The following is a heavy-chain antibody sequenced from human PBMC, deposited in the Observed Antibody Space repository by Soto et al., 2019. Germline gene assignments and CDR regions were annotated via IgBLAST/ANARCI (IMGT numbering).Heavy chain of an antibody. V-gene: IGHV1-46*01. CDR1: GYTFTHFY. Sequence: QVLLEQSGAEVKKPGASVKISCRTSGYTFTHFYLHWVRQAPGQGLEWMGIINPSGGNTTYAQKVQGRIAMTTDTSTSTVFMELSSLTPDDTAIYYCARYFIVLVIGHTRKYVDHYYYYGMDVWGQGTTVTVSS. CDR3: ARYFIVLVIGHTRKYVDHYYYYGMDV. D-gene: IGHD2-8*02. CDR2: INPSGGNT. J-gene: IGHJ6*02.